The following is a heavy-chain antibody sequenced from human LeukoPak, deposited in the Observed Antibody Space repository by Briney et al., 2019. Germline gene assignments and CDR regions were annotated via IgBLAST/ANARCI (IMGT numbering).Heavy chain of an antibody. V-gene: IGHV3-30*04. Sequence: PGGSLRLSCAASRFTFTTSSMHWVRQAPGKGLEWVALISFDGGKTSYADSVRGRFTISRDNSKNTLYLQMNSLRAEDTAVFYCAKDIERVFDGSYYYYYGMDVWGQGTTVTVSS. CDR2: ISFDGGKT. J-gene: IGHJ6*02. D-gene: IGHD1-26*01. CDR1: RFTFTTSS. CDR3: AKDIERVFDGSYYYYYGMDV.